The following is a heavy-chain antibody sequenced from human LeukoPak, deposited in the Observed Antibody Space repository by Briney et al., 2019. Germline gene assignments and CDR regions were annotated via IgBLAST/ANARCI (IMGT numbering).Heavy chain of an antibody. CDR1: GFTFSTYS. Sequence: GGSLRLSCAASGFTFSTYSMSWVRQAPGKGLEWVSTISGSGGSTYYADVVKGRFTISRDNSKNTLFLQMNSLRADDTAVYYCAMHCSGGTCYSSFDWWGQGTLVTVSS. V-gene: IGHV3-23*01. D-gene: IGHD2-15*01. CDR3: AMHCSGGTCYSSFDW. CDR2: ISGSGGST. J-gene: IGHJ4*02.